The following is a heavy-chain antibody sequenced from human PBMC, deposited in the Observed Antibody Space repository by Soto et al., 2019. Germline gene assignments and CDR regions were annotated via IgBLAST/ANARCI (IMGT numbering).Heavy chain of an antibody. CDR3: ARGVLH. J-gene: IGHJ4*01. CDR1: GGSISSGGYY. Sequence: QVQLQESGPGLVQPSQTLSLTCTVSGGSISSGGYYWGWIRQHPGTGLGRIGHISSSGSTYYNTSLKSRVTISVDTSRNQFSLIVNSVTAADTAVYYCARGVLHWGQGTLVTVSS. V-gene: IGHV4-31*03. CDR2: ISSSGST.